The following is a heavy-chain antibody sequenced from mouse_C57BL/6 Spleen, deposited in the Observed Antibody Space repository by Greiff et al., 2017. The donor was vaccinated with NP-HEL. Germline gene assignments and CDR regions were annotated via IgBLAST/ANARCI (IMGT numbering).Heavy chain of an antibody. V-gene: IGHV1-18*01. J-gene: IGHJ2*01. Sequence: EVQLQQSGPELVKPGASVKIPCKASGYTFTDYNMDWVKQSHGKSLEWIGDINPNNGGTIYNQKFKGKATLTVEKSSSTAYMELRSLTSEDTAVYYCARCEDYGYFDYWGQGTTLTVSS. CDR1: GYTFTDYN. CDR2: INPNNGGT. CDR3: ARCEDYGYFDY. D-gene: IGHD1-1*01.